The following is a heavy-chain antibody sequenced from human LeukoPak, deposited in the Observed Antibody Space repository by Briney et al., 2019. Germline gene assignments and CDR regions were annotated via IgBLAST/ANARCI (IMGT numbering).Heavy chain of an antibody. CDR3: ARRPAYTKSWFY. CDR2: IYPGDSDT. Sequence: GESLKISCKGSGYNFASYWIGWVRQMPGKGLECMGIIYPGDSDTKHSPSFQGQVTISADKSINTAYLQWSSLEASDTAIYYCARRPAYTKSWFYWGQGTLATVSS. D-gene: IGHD6-13*01. J-gene: IGHJ4*02. CDR1: GYNFASYW. V-gene: IGHV5-51*01.